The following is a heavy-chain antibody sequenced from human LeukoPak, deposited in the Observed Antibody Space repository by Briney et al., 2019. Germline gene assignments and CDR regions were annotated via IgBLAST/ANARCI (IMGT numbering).Heavy chain of an antibody. Sequence: AVTVSCTASGFTFTSSAVQWVRQARGQRLEWIGWIVVGSGNTNYAQKFQKRVTITRDMSTRTAYMELSSPRSEDTAVYCCAAARLGPDAGGFDYWGQGTLVTVSS. CDR3: AAARLGPDAGGFDY. V-gene: IGHV1-58*01. CDR2: IVVGSGNT. J-gene: IGHJ4*02. CDR1: GFTFTSSA. D-gene: IGHD3-10*01.